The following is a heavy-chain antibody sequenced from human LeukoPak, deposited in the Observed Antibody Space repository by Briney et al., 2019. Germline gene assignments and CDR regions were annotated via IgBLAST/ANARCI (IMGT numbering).Heavy chain of an antibody. V-gene: IGHV3-23*01. CDR1: GFTFSSYA. J-gene: IGHJ5*02. CDR3: AKDPDYCTNGVCYLNWFDP. D-gene: IGHD2-8*01. Sequence: GGSLRLSCAASGFTFSSYAMSWVRQAPGKGLEWVSAISGSGGSTYYADSVKGRFTISRDNSKNTLYLQMNSLRAEDTAVYYCAKDPDYCTNGVCYLNWFDPWGQGTLVTVSS. CDR2: ISGSGGST.